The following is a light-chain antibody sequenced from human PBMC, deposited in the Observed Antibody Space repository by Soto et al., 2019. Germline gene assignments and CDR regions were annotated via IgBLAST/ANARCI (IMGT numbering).Light chain of an antibody. CDR2: GAF. V-gene: IGKV3-20*01. Sequence: EIVLTQSPGTLAVAPWERATLSFMCIQSVRSNYLAWYQQKPGQAPRLLIYGAFSRASGIPDRFGGSGSRTDFTLTISRLEPEDFVVYFCQQYSSSPSITFGQRTRLEIK. CDR1: QSVRSNY. J-gene: IGKJ5*01. CDR3: QQYSSSPSIT.